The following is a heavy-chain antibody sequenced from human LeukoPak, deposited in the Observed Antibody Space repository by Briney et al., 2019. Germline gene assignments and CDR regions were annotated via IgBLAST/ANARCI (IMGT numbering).Heavy chain of an antibody. CDR2: ISGSGGST. J-gene: IGHJ4*02. CDR3: AKDHRITMVRGVIDY. V-gene: IGHV3-23*01. Sequence: PGGSLRLSCAASGFTFSSYAMSWVRQAPGKGLEWVSAISGSGGSTYYADSVKGRFTISRDNSKNTLYLQMNSLRAEDTAVYYCAKDHRITMVRGVIDYWGQGTLVTVSS. CDR1: GFTFSSYA. D-gene: IGHD3-10*01.